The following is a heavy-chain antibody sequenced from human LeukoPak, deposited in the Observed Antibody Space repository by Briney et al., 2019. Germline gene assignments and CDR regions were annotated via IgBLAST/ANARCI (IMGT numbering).Heavy chain of an antibody. CDR3: AREAPFYCSSTSCYGGGWFDP. J-gene: IGHJ5*02. CDR2: IYSGGST. D-gene: IGHD2-2*01. Sequence: GGSLRLSCAASGFTVSSNYMSWVRQAPGKGLEWVSVIYSGGSTYYADSVRGRFTISRDNSKNTLYLQMNSLRAEDTAVYYCAREAPFYCSSTSCYGGGWFDPWGQGTLVTVSS. V-gene: IGHV3-66*02. CDR1: GFTVSSNY.